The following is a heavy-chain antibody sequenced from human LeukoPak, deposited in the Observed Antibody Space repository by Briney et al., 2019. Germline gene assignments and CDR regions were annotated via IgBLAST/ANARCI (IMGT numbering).Heavy chain of an antibody. V-gene: IGHV3-23*01. Sequence: GGSLRLSCAASGFTFSSYAISWVRQAPGKGLEWVSAISGSGGSTYYADSVKGRFTISRDNSKTTLYLQMNSLRAEDTAVYYCAEDPQSCSSTSCYVLGSWFDPWGQGTLVTVSS. J-gene: IGHJ5*02. CDR3: AEDPQSCSSTSCYVLGSWFDP. D-gene: IGHD2-2*01. CDR1: GFTFSSYA. CDR2: ISGSGGST.